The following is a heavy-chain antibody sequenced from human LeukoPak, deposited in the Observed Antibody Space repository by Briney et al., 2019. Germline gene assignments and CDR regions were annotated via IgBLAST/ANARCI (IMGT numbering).Heavy chain of an antibody. Sequence: GASVKVSCKASGYTFTSYAMHWVRQAPGQRLEWMGWINAGNGNTKYSQKFQGRVTITRDTSASTAYMELSSLRSEDTAVYYCARFKAALWFGEFTAFDPWGQGTLVTVSS. V-gene: IGHV1-3*01. CDR1: GYTFTSYA. CDR2: INAGNGNT. CDR3: ARFKAALWFGEFTAFDP. D-gene: IGHD3-10*01. J-gene: IGHJ5*02.